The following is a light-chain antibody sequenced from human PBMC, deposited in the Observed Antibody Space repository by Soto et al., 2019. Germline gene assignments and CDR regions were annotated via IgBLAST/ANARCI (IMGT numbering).Light chain of an antibody. J-gene: IGKJ1*01. CDR2: DAS. V-gene: IGKV3-11*01. CDR1: QSVSSY. Sequence: VFKKSPATLSLSPGERATLSCRASQSVSSYLAWYQQKPGQAPRLLIYDASNRATGIPARFSGSGSGTDFTLTISSFFPEQYAAYDLQLRTKRPWSFG. CDR3: QLRTKRPWS.